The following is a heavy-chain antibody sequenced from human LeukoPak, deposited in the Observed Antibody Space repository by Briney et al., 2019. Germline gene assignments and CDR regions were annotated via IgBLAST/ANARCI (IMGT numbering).Heavy chain of an antibody. CDR2: IYYSGST. Sequence: PSETLSLTCTVSGGSISSYYWSWIRQPPGKGLEWIGYIYYSGSTNYNPSLKSRVTISVDMSKNQFSLKLSSVTAADTAVYYCARLGRASFLSYYDDWGHGSLVTVSS. V-gene: IGHV4-59*08. J-gene: IGHJ4*01. D-gene: IGHD1-26*01. CDR3: ARLGRASFLSYYDD. CDR1: GGSISSYY.